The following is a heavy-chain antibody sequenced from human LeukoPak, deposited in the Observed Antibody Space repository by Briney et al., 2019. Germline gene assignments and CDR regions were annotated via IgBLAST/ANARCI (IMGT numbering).Heavy chain of an antibody. CDR3: ARHSASGSYYTYNFDY. CDR1: GFTFSSYG. D-gene: IGHD3-10*01. J-gene: IGHJ4*02. V-gene: IGHV3-23*01. CDR2: ISGSGGST. Sequence: GGSLRLSCAASGFTFSSYGMSWVRQAPGKGLEWVSAISGSGGSTYYADSVKGRFTISRDNSKNTLYLQMNSLRAEDTAVFYCARHSASGSYYTYNFDYWGQGTQVTVSS.